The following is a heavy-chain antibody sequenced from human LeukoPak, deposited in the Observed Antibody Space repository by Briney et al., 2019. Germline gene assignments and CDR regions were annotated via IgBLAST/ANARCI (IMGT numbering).Heavy chain of an antibody. CDR2: INHSGST. J-gene: IGHJ6*03. Sequence: EPSETLSLTCAVYGGSFSGYYWSWIRQPPGKGLERIGEINHSGSTNYNPSLKSRVTISVDTSKNQFSLKLSSVTAADTAVYYCARGTTAYYYDSSGYYRAGYYYYMDVWGKGTTVTVSS. CDR1: GGSFSGYY. D-gene: IGHD3-22*01. V-gene: IGHV4-34*01. CDR3: ARGTTAYYYDSSGYYRAGYYYYMDV.